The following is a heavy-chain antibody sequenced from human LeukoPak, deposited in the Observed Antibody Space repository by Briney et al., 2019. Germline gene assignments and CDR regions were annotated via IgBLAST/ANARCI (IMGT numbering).Heavy chain of an antibody. Sequence: PGGSLRLSCAASGFTFSSYGMHWVRQAPGKGLEWVAFIRYDGSNKYYADSVKGRFTISRDNSKNTLYLQMNSLRAEDTAVYYCAKDRSYGYTVYFDYWGQGTLVTVSS. V-gene: IGHV3-30*02. CDR1: GFTFSSYG. D-gene: IGHD3-16*01. CDR3: AKDRSYGYTVYFDY. CDR2: IRYDGSNK. J-gene: IGHJ4*02.